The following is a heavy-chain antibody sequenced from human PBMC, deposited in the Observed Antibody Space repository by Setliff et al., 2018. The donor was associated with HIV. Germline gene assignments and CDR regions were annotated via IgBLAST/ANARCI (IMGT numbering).Heavy chain of an antibody. J-gene: IGHJ4*02. CDR2: INLYKDDT. CDR3: AACVLQSGGLTGSYPGGFDY. V-gene: IGHV1-18*01. D-gene: IGHD1-26*01. Sequence: ASVKVSCKASGYTFSSYAITWVRQAPGQGLEWMGSINLYKDDTHYAQKFQDRVAMTADTSTNTVYMELRSLGSDDTAIYYCAACVLQSGGLTGSYPGGFDYWGQGSLVTVSS. CDR1: GYTFSSYA.